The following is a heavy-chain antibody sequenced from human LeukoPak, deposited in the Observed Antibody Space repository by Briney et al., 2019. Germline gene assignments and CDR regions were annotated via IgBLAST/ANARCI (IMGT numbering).Heavy chain of an antibody. D-gene: IGHD7-27*01. CDR3: ARDENWGFDN. J-gene: IGHJ4*02. CDR2: ISRSGSAM. V-gene: IGHV3-48*02. CDR1: GFTFSAYT. Sequence: GGSLRLSCTASGFTFSAYTMNWVRQAPGKGLEWLSYISRSGSAMQYADSVKGRFSISRDNSKNSLYLQLNSLRDEDTAVYYCARDENWGFDNWGQGTLVTVSP.